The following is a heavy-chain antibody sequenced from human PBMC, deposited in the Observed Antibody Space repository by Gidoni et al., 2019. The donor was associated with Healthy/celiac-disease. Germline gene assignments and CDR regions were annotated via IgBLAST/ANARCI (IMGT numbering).Heavy chain of an antibody. CDR2: ISYSGST. Sequence: QVQLQESGPGLVKPSETLSLTCTVSGGSISSYYWSWIRQPPGKGLEWIGYISYSGSTNYNPSLKSRFTISVDTSKNQFSLKLSSVTAADTAVYYCAAGWGSYEHPQLDYWGQGTLVTVSS. CDR1: GGSISSYY. D-gene: IGHD3-16*01. CDR3: AAGWGSYEHPQLDY. J-gene: IGHJ4*02. V-gene: IGHV4-59*01.